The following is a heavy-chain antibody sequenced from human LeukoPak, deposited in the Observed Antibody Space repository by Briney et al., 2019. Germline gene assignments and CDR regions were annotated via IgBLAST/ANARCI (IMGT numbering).Heavy chain of an antibody. CDR2: IIPIFGTA. J-gene: IGHJ4*02. CDR1: GGTFSSYA. D-gene: IGHD2-21*02. V-gene: IGHV1-69*05. Sequence: SVKVSCKASGGTFSSYAVSWVRQAPGQGLEWMGRIIPIFGTANYAQKFQGRVTITTDESTSTAYMELSSLRSEDTAVYYCARDLGGDRDDYWGQGTLVTVSS. CDR3: ARDLGGDRDDY.